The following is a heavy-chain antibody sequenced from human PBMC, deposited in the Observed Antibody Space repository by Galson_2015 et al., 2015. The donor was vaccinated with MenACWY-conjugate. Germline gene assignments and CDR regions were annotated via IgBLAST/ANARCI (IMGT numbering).Heavy chain of an antibody. Sequence: SEPLSLTCTVSGGSISSSNYFWAWVRQSPGKGLEWIGSINYSGTTHYTPSLKSRVTISVDTSANQLSLWLSSVTAADTAVYYCARPVGEGIGSWYGFVYWGQGALVTVSS. J-gene: IGHJ4*02. CDR3: ARPVGEGIGSWYGFVY. CDR1: GGSISSSNYF. CDR2: INYSGTT. V-gene: IGHV4-39*01. D-gene: IGHD3-10*01.